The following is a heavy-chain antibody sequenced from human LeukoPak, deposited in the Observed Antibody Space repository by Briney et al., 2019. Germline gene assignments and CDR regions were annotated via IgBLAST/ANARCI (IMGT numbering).Heavy chain of an antibody. V-gene: IGHV3-30*04. D-gene: IGHD6-13*01. CDR2: ISYDGNNK. CDR3: ARFLGIAATGGYFQH. J-gene: IGHJ1*01. CDR1: GFTFSTYA. Sequence: GRSLRLSCAASGFTFSTYAMQWVRQAPGKGLEWVAVISYDGNNKYYGDSVKGRFTISRDNSKNTLYLQMNSLRAEDTAVYYCARFLGIAATGGYFQHWGQGTLVTVSS.